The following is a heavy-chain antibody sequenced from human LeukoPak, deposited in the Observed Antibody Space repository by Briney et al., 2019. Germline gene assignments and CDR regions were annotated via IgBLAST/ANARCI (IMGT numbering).Heavy chain of an antibody. CDR3: AATIPRDGYNSPRAFDI. V-gene: IGHV1-46*01. CDR1: GYTFTSYY. CDR2: INPSGGST. D-gene: IGHD5-24*01. J-gene: IGHJ3*02. Sequence: ASVKVSCKASGYTFTSYYMHWVRQAPGQGLEWMGIINPSGGSTSYAQKFQGRVTITRNTSISTAYMELSSLRSEDTAVYYCAATIPRDGYNSPRAFDIWGQGTMVTVSS.